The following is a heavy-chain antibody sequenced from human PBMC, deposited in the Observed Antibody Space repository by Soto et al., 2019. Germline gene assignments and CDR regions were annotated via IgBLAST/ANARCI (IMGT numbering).Heavy chain of an antibody. Sequence: PSETLSLTCAVSSGSITNDNWWSWVRQPPGKGLEWIGGIHHSGRSNYNPSLKSRLTISVDKSKNQFFLKLNSVTAADTAVYYCAKVRVTIPFDPWGQGTLVTVSS. D-gene: IGHD3-3*01. CDR1: SGSITNDNW. V-gene: IGHV4-4*02. J-gene: IGHJ5*02. CDR3: AKVRVTIPFDP. CDR2: IHHSGRS.